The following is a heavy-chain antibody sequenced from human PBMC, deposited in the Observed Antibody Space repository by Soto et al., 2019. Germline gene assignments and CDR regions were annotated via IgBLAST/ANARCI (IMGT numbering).Heavy chain of an antibody. J-gene: IGHJ4*02. CDR2: IYYSGST. D-gene: IGHD3-10*01. V-gene: IGHV4-61*01. CDR1: GGSVGSGSYF. CDR3: ATKPLWSGGFYFDY. Sequence: QVRLQESGPGLVKPSETLSLTCTVSGGSVGSGSYFWSWIRQPPGKGLEWIGHIYYSGSTSYKPSLKSRVTISVDTSKNQFSLRLNSVTAADTAVYYSATKPLWSGGFYFDYWAQGALVTVSS.